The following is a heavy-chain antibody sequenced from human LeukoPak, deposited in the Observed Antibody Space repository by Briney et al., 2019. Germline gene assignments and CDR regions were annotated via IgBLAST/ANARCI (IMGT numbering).Heavy chain of an antibody. V-gene: IGHV3-64*02. D-gene: IGHD3-10*01. CDR2: ISSNGGST. Sequence: PGGSLRLSCAASGFTFSSYAMHWVRQAPGTGLEYVSGISSNGGSTYYAGSVKGRFTISRDNSKNTVNLQMGSLRIEDTAVYHCARMTLYGSGTVDWGQGILVTVSS. CDR3: ARMTLYGSGTVD. J-gene: IGHJ4*02. CDR1: GFTFSSYA.